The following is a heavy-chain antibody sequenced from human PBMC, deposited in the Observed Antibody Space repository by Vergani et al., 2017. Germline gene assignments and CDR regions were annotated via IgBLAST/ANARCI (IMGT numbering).Heavy chain of an antibody. V-gene: IGHV3-30*03. D-gene: IGHD3-22*01. CDR3: TTEHYXDSSGYYYPEWFDP. CDR2: ISYDGTQK. Sequence: QVHLVESGGGVVQPGRSLRLSCVVSGFTYSYYGMHWVRQAPGKGLEWVAVISYDGTQKYYADSVKGRFTISRDDSKNTLYLQMNSLKTEDTAVYYCTTEHYXDSSGYYYPEWFDPWGQGTLVTVSS. CDR1: GFTYSYYG. J-gene: IGHJ5*02.